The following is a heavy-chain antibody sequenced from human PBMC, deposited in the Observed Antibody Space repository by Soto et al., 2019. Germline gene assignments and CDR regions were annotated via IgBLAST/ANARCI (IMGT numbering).Heavy chain of an antibody. CDR2: IYYSGST. V-gene: IGHV4-39*01. Sequence: SETLSLTCTVSGGSISSSSYYWGWIRQPPGKGLEWIGSIYYSGSTYYNPSLKSRVTISVDTSKNQFSLKLSSVTAADTAVYYCARQFPPVVAATTDVWGKGTTVTVSS. D-gene: IGHD2-15*01. CDR3: ARQFPPVVAATTDV. CDR1: GGSISSSSYY. J-gene: IGHJ6*04.